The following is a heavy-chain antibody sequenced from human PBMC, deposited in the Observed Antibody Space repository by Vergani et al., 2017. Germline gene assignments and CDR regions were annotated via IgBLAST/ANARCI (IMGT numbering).Heavy chain of an antibody. J-gene: IGHJ6*02. Sequence: EVQLVESGGDIVKPGGSLRLSCVASGFSFRNAWMNWVRRTPGKGLEWVGRIKSTFDRWTTDYAAAVKGRFTISRDDSKNTLFLQMNGLKTEDIGVYYCTTDPRYCGDGSCYWLRDHHYYGMDVWGQGTTVTVSS. CDR1: GFSFRNAW. CDR2: IKSTFDRWTT. V-gene: IGHV3-15*07. D-gene: IGHD2-21*01. CDR3: TTDPRYCGDGSCYWLRDHHYYGMDV.